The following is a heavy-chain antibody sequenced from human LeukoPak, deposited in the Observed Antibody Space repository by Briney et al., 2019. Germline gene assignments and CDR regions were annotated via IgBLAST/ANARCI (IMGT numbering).Heavy chain of an antibody. D-gene: IGHD3-10*01. CDR1: GYTFTDYY. J-gene: IGHJ3*02. CDR2: INPNSRGT. Sequence: GASVKVSCKASGYTFTDYYMHWVRQAPGQGLEWMGWINPNSRGTDSAQKFQGRFSMTRDTSISTAYMELSRLRSDDTAVYYCARDGRLGMGRGVNAFDIWGQGTMVTVSS. CDR3: ARDGRLGMGRGVNAFDI. V-gene: IGHV1-2*02.